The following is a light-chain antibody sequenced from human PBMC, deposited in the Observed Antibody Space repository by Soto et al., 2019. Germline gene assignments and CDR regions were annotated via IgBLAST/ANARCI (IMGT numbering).Light chain of an antibody. CDR3: YSYAGGGTNYV. CDR1: NSDVGSYDL. Sequence: QSALTQPASVSGSPGQSITISCTGTNSDVGSYDLVSWYQQHPGKAPKLMIYEGSKRPSGVSYRFSGSKSGNTASLTISGLQAADEAHYYCYSYAGGGTNYVFGTGTKLTVL. CDR2: EGS. V-gene: IGLV2-23*01. J-gene: IGLJ1*01.